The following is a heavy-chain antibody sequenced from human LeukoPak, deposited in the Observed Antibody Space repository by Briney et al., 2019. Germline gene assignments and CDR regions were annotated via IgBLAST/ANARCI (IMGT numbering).Heavy chain of an antibody. Sequence: SETLSLTCAVYGGSFSGYYWSWIRQPPGKGLEWIGEIYHSGSTNYNPSLKSRVTISVDKSKNQFSLKLSSVTAADTAVYYCARRYYYDSSGYYYPGKPFDYWGQGTLVTVSS. D-gene: IGHD3-22*01. CDR3: ARRYYYDSSGYYYPGKPFDY. CDR1: GGSFSGYY. J-gene: IGHJ4*02. V-gene: IGHV4-34*01. CDR2: IYHSGST.